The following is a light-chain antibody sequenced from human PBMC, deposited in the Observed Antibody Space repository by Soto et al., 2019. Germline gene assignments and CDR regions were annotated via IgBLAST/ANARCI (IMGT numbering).Light chain of an antibody. CDR2: GAS. Sequence: EIVMTQSPSTLAVSPGERATLSCRARQRISSNLVWYQQKPGQAPRLLIYGASTRATGIPARLSGSGSETEFTLTISSLQSEDFAVYYCQQYHNWWTFGQGTKVDIK. CDR3: QQYHNWWT. J-gene: IGKJ1*01. V-gene: IGKV3-15*01. CDR1: QRISSN.